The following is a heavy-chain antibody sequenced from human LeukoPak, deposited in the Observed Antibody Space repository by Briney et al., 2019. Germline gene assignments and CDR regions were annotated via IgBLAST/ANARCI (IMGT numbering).Heavy chain of an antibody. V-gene: IGHV1-69*04. D-gene: IGHD2-2*01. Sequence: SVKVSCKASGGTFSSYAIGWVRQAPGQGLEWMGRIIPILGIANYAQKFQGRVTITADKSTSTAYIELSSLRSEDTAVYYCANGYCSSTSCQRSALQHWGQGTLVTVSS. CDR2: IIPILGIA. CDR1: GGTFSSYA. CDR3: ANGYCSSTSCQRSALQH. J-gene: IGHJ1*01.